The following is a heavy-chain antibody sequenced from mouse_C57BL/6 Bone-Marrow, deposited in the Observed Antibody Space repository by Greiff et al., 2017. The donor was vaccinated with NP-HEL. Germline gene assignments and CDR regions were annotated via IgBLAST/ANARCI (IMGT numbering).Heavy chain of an antibody. Sequence: QVQLKQPGAELVKPGASVKLSCKASGYTFTSYWMHWVKQRPGQGLEWIGMIHPNSGSTNYNEKFKSKATLTVDKSSSTAYMQLSSLTSEDSAVYYCAREGAYYSWYFDVWGTGTTVTVSS. V-gene: IGHV1-64*01. D-gene: IGHD2-12*01. J-gene: IGHJ1*03. CDR2: IHPNSGST. CDR1: GYTFTSYW. CDR3: AREGAYYSWYFDV.